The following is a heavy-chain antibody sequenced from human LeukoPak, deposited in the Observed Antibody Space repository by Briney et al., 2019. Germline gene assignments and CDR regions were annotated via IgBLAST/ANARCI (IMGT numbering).Heavy chain of an antibody. J-gene: IGHJ4*02. D-gene: IGHD3-10*01. CDR3: ARDLRASWFGELPKALDY. Sequence: GGSLRLSCAASGFTFSSYEMNWVRQAPGKGLEWVSYISSSGSTIYYADSVKGRFTTSRDNAKNSLYLQMNSLRAEDTAVYYCARDLRASWFGELPKALDYWGQGTLVTVSS. CDR2: ISSSGSTI. V-gene: IGHV3-48*03. CDR1: GFTFSSYE.